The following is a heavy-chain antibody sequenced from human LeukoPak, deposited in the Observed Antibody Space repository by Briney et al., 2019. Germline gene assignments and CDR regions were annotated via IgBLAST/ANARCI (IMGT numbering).Heavy chain of an antibody. Sequence: PGGSLRLSCAASGFTFSSYGMHWVRQAPGKGLEWVAFIRYDGSNKYYADSVKGRFTISRDNSKNTLYLQMNSLRAEDTAVYYCAKDREYMATMVRGVIITNWFDPWGQGTLVTVSS. CDR1: GFTFSSYG. D-gene: IGHD3-10*01. V-gene: IGHV3-30*02. CDR2: IRYDGSNK. J-gene: IGHJ5*02. CDR3: AKDREYMATMVRGVIITNWFDP.